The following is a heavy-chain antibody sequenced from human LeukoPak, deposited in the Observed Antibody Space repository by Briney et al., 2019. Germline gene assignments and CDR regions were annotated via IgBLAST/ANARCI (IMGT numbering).Heavy chain of an antibody. CDR1: GFPFSSYA. CDR3: ATPHHALRYFLCSVSWDY. CDR2: FSGSGGST. Sequence: QPGGSLSLSCAASGFPFSSYAMSWVRQAPGKGLEWVSAFSGSGGSTYYAESVQGRFTISRDNSKNTLYLQMNSLRAEDTAVYYCATPHHALRYFLCSVSWDYWGQGTLVTVSS. V-gene: IGHV3-23*01. J-gene: IGHJ4*02. D-gene: IGHD3-9*01.